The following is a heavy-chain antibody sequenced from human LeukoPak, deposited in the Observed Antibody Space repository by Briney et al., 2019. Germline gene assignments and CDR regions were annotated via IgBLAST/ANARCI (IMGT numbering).Heavy chain of an antibody. CDR2: IYYSGST. V-gene: IGHV4-59*12. D-gene: IGHD2-15*01. J-gene: IGHJ3*02. Sequence: SETLSLTCTVSGGSISSYYWSWIRQPPGKGLEWIGYIYYSGSTNYNPSLKSRVTISVDTSKNQFSLKLRSVTAADTAVYYCARDPIYCSGGSCYAFDIWGQGTMVTVSS. CDR3: ARDPIYCSGGSCYAFDI. CDR1: GGSISSYY.